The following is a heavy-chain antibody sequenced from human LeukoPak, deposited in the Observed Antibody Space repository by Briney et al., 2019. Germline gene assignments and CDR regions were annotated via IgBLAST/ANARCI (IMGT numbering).Heavy chain of an antibody. Sequence: SVKVSCKASGGTFSSYAISWVRQAPGQGLEWMGGIIPIFGTANYAQKFQGRVTITADESTSTAYMELSSLRSEDTAVYYCASTAYGGSGLGYYYYYMDVWGKGTTVTVSS. D-gene: IGHD4-23*01. J-gene: IGHJ6*03. CDR3: ASTAYGGSGLGYYYYYMDV. V-gene: IGHV1-69*13. CDR2: IIPIFGTA. CDR1: GGTFSSYA.